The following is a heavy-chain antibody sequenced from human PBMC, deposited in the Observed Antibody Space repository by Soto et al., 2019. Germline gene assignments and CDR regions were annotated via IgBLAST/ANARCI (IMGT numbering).Heavy chain of an antibody. CDR2: INSGGSNI. Sequence: QVQLVESGGGLVKPGGSLRLSCTASGFIFTDHYMTWIRQAPGKGLEWVSYINSGGSNIYYADSVRGRFTISRDNAKNSVYLQMSILRAEDTAIYYCARDMRGANWGQGTLVIVSS. CDR1: GFIFTDHY. CDR3: ARDMRGAN. D-gene: IGHD3-10*01. J-gene: IGHJ4*02. V-gene: IGHV3-11*01.